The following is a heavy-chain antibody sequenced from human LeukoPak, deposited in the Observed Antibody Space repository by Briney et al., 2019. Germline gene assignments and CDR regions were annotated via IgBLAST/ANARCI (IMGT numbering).Heavy chain of an antibody. CDR1: GFTFSSYS. V-gene: IGHV3-21*01. Sequence: GGSLRLSCAASGFTFSSYSMNWVRQAPGKGLEWVSSISSSSSYIYYADSVKGRFTISRDNAKNSLYLQMNSLRAEDTAVYYCARDGHNGAPIFDYWGQGTLVTVSS. CDR3: ARDGHNGAPIFDY. CDR2: ISSSSSYI. J-gene: IGHJ4*02. D-gene: IGHD1-1*01.